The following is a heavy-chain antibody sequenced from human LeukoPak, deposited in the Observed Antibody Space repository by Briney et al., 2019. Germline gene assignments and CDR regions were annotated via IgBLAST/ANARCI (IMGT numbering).Heavy chain of an antibody. CDR2: INPNSGGT. CDR3: AREYCTSTSCQFYYFDY. CDR1: GYTFIGYY. J-gene: IGHJ4*02. D-gene: IGHD2-2*01. V-gene: IGHV1-2*06. Sequence: ASVKVSCKASGYTFIGYYMHWVRQAPGQGLEWMGRINPNSGGTNFAQKSQGRVTMTRGTSIATAYMELSRLSSDDTAVYYCAREYCTSTSCQFYYFDYWGQGTLVTVSS.